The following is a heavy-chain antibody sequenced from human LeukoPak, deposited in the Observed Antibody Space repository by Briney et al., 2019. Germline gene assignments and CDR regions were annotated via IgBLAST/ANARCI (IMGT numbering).Heavy chain of an antibody. D-gene: IGHD2-15*01. CDR3: AKEERVVPNAGGMDV. CDR2: ISGSGGST. CDR1: GFSFDSYA. V-gene: IGHV3-23*01. Sequence: PGESLRLSCSASGFSFDSYAMSWVRQAQEKVLEWVSAISGSGGSTYYADSVKGRFTISRDNSKNTLYLQMNSLRAEDTAVYYCAKEERVVPNAGGMDVWGQGTTVTVSS. J-gene: IGHJ6*02.